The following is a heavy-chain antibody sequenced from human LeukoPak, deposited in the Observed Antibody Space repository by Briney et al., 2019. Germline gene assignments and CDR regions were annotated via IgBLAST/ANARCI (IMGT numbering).Heavy chain of an antibody. Sequence: GGSLRLSCAASGFTVSSNYMSWVRQAPGMGLEWVSVIYSGGTTYYADSVKGRFTISRDNSKNMLYLQMNSLRAEDTAVYYCAREPGTDYRKYYFDYWGQGTLVTVFS. J-gene: IGHJ4*02. CDR2: IYSGGTT. CDR3: AREPGTDYRKYYFDY. V-gene: IGHV3-53*01. D-gene: IGHD3/OR15-3a*01. CDR1: GFTVSSNY.